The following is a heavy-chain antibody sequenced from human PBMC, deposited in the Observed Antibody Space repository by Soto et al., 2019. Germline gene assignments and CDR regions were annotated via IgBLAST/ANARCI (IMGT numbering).Heavy chain of an antibody. J-gene: IGHJ6*02. CDR1: GYTFTSYD. Sequence: QVQLVQSGAEATKPGASVKVSCKASGYTFTSYDINWVRQATGQGLEWMGWRSPNSGAPGYEQKFQGRVTMTRDTSITTVYMELSNLTCEDMAIHYCARGVDNAVDVWGQGSTVTVS. D-gene: IGHD2-8*01. V-gene: IGHV1-8*01. CDR3: ARGVDNAVDV. CDR2: RSPNSGAP.